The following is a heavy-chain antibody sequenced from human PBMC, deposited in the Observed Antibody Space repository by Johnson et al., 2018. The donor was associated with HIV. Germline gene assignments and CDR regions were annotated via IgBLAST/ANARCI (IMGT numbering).Heavy chain of an antibody. Sequence: VQLVESGGGVVQPGKSLRLSCAVSGFIFSNYPMHWVRQAPGKGLEWVAVISKDGANNYHADSVKGRFTISRDNSKNTLYLQMNSLRGEDTAGYYCARDRGYYDSSGGDAFDIWGQGTMVTVSS. V-gene: IGHV3-30*04. D-gene: IGHD3-22*01. CDR2: ISKDGANN. CDR1: GFIFSNYP. CDR3: ARDRGYYDSSGGDAFDI. J-gene: IGHJ3*02.